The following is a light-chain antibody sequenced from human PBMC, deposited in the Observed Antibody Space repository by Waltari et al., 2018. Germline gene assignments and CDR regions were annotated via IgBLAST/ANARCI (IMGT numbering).Light chain of an antibody. J-gene: IGKJ4*01. CDR1: QSVSSIS. Sequence: EIVLTQSPGTLSLSPGERATLSCRASQSVSSISLTWYQQKPGQAPSLLIYGASSRAPGIPGRFICSGSGTDFALTISRLEPEDFAVYYCQQYDGIVLTFGGGTKVEI. CDR2: GAS. CDR3: QQYDGIVLT. V-gene: IGKV3-20*01.